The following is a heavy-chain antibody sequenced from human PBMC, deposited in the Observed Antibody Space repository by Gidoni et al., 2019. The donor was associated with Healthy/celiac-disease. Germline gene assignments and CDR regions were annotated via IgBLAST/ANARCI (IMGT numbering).Heavy chain of an antibody. Sequence: QVQLQESGPGLVKPSQTLSLPCTFSGGSFSIGVYSWSWIRQPPGKGLEWIGYTYYSGSTYYNPSLKSRVTISVDTSKNQFSLKLSSVTAADTAVYYCARVYLDYYDSSGRYFDYWGQGTLVTVSS. V-gene: IGHV4-30-4*01. CDR3: ARVYLDYYDSSGRYFDY. J-gene: IGHJ4*02. CDR2: TYYSGST. D-gene: IGHD3-22*01. CDR1: GGSFSIGVYS.